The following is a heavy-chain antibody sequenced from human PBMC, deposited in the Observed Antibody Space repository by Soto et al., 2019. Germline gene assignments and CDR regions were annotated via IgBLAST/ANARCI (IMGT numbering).Heavy chain of an antibody. J-gene: IGHJ6*02. CDR1: GGTFSTHG. CDR2: IIPIFGTA. D-gene: IGHD2-15*01. Sequence: QVQLVQSGAEVKKPGSSVKVSCKASGGTFSTHGISWVRQAPGQGLEWMGGIIPIFGTANYAQKFQGRVRLTAGESSRVVYMGLTTLRSGDTAVYSLAGGGGGDFVVVVAATLPYYYYGMDVWGHGTTVTVSS. V-gene: IGHV1-69*12. CDR3: AGGGGGDFVVVVAATLPYYYYGMDV.